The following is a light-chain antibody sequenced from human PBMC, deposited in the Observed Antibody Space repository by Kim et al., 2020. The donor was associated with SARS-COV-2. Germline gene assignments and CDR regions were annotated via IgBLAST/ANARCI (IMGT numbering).Light chain of an antibody. J-gene: IGLJ3*02. CDR3: SAWDSSLGAWV. V-gene: IGLV10-54*02. CDR1: SSIVGYEG. Sequence: HRATLTCTGNSSIVGYEGAGWLQHSRRHPPKLLSSRNNNRPSGISERFSASRSGNPAFLTITGLQPEDEADYYCSAWDSSLGAWVFGGGTVLAVL. CDR2: RNN.